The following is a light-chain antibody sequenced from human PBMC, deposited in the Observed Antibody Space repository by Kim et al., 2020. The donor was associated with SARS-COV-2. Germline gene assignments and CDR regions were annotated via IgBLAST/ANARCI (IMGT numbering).Light chain of an antibody. CDR1: SSNGGGYNY. V-gene: IGLV2-11*03. J-gene: IGLJ2*01. CDR2: DVI. CDR3: CSYAGTHTVV. Sequence: GQSVTTSCTGTSSNGGGYNYVSWYQQHPGKAPRLMMFDVIKRPSGVPDRFSGSKSGNTASLTISGLQVEDEADYYCCSYAGTHTVVFGGGTQLTVL.